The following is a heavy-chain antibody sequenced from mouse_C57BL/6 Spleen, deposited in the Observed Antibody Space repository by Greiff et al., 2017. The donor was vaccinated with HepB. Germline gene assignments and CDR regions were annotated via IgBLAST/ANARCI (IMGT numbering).Heavy chain of an antibody. D-gene: IGHD2-4*01. CDR1: GYTFTDYY. Sequence: EVQLVESGPVLVKPGASVKMSCKASGYTFTDYYMNWVKQSHGKSLEWIGVINPYNGGTSYNQKFKGKATLTVDKSSSTAYMELNSLTSEDSAVYYCARCDYDDEGFDYWGQGTTLTVSS. CDR3: ARCDYDDEGFDY. CDR2: INPYNGGT. V-gene: IGHV1-19*01. J-gene: IGHJ2*01.